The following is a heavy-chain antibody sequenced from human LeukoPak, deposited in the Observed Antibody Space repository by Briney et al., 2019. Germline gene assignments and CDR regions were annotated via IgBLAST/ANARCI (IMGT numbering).Heavy chain of an antibody. CDR3: ARFGISGYDY. CDR1: GYTFTGNY. J-gene: IGHJ4*02. V-gene: IGHV1-2*02. CDR2: INPNSGAT. Sequence: ASVTVSCKASGYTFTGNYLHWVRQAPGQGLEWMGWINPNSGATNCAQKFQDRVTMTRDTSISTAYMELSRLQPDDTAVYYCARFGISGYDYWGRGTLATVSS. D-gene: IGHD3-22*01.